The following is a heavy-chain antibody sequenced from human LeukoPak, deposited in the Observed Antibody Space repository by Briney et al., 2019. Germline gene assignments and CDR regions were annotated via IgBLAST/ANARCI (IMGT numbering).Heavy chain of an antibody. D-gene: IGHD6-25*01. CDR2: INHSGST. Sequence: PSETLSLTCAVYGGSLSGYYWSWIRQPPGKGLEWIGEINHSGSTNYNPSLKSRVTISVDTSKNQFSLKLSSVTAADTAVYYCASHYSSGVFDYWGQGTLVTVSS. V-gene: IGHV4-34*01. CDR3: ASHYSSGVFDY. CDR1: GGSLSGYY. J-gene: IGHJ4*02.